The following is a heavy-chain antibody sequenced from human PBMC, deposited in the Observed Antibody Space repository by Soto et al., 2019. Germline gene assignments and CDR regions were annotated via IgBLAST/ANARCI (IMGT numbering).Heavy chain of an antibody. CDR1: GYSFTSYW. V-gene: IGHV5-10-1*01. Sequence: PGESLKISCKGSGYSFTSYWIGWVRQMPGKGLEWMGRIDPSDSYTNYSPSFQGHVTISADKSISTAYLQWSSLKASDTAMYYCARQGGAAGGYYYYYGMDVWGQGTTVTVSS. D-gene: IGHD6-25*01. CDR3: ARQGGAAGGYYYYYGMDV. CDR2: IDPSDSYT. J-gene: IGHJ6*02.